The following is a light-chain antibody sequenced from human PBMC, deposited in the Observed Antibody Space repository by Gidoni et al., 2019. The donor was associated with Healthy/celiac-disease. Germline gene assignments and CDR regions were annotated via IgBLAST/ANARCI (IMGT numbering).Light chain of an antibody. Sequence: EIVFTQSPATLSLSPGDRATLSCRASQSVSSYLAWYQQKPGQAPRLLIYDAPNRATGIPARFSGSGSGTDFTLTISSLEPEDFAVYYCQQRSNWPRTFGQGTRLEIK. V-gene: IGKV3-11*01. CDR2: DAP. J-gene: IGKJ5*01. CDR3: QQRSNWPRT. CDR1: QSVSSY.